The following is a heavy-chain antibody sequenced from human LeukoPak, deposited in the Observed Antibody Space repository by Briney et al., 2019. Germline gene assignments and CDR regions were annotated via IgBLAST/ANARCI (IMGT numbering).Heavy chain of an antibody. Sequence: GGSLRLSCAASGFTFSSYAMSWVRQAPGKGLEWVSAISGSGGSTYYADSVKGRFTISRDNSKNTLYLQMNSLRAEDTAVYYCARVNSQHQLPGFVMDVWGKGTTVTVSS. CDR1: GFTFSSYA. CDR3: ARVNSQHQLPGFVMDV. J-gene: IGHJ6*04. CDR2: ISGSGGST. V-gene: IGHV3-23*01. D-gene: IGHD2-2*01.